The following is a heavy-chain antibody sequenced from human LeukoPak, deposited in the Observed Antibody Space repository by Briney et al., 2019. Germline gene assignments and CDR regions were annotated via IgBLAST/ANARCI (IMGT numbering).Heavy chain of an antibody. J-gene: IGHJ4*02. Sequence: PSETLSLTCTVSGGSISSYYWSWIRQPPGKGLEWIGYIYYSGSTNYNPSLKSRVTISVDTSKNQFSLKLSSVTAADTAVYYCARDNPYADYDFWSGYYGGMGYFGYWGQGTLVTVSS. CDR3: ARDNPYADYDFWSGYYGGMGYFGY. V-gene: IGHV4-59*01. CDR1: GGSISSYY. CDR2: IYYSGST. D-gene: IGHD3-3*01.